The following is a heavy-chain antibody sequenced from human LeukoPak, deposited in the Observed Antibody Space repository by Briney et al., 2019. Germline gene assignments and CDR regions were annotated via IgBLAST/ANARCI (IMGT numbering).Heavy chain of an antibody. CDR1: GFTSSSYG. Sequence: GGSLRLSCSASGFTSSSYGMHWVRQAPGKGLEWVAVISYDGTIRNYADSVKGRFTISRDNSKNTLYLQMNSLTAEDTALYYCAKGGCSSTTCYLANPWGQGTLVTVSS. CDR2: ISYDGTIR. J-gene: IGHJ5*02. CDR3: AKGGCSSTTCYLANP. V-gene: IGHV3-30*18. D-gene: IGHD2-2*01.